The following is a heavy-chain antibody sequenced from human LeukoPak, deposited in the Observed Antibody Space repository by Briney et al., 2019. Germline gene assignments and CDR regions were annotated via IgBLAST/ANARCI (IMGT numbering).Heavy chain of an antibody. D-gene: IGHD3-22*01. CDR2: INPSGGST. CDR1: GYTFTSYY. J-gene: IGHJ4*02. CDR3: ARDYYDSSGYLKPFDY. V-gene: IGHV1-46*01. Sequence: ASVTVSCTASGYTFTSYYMHWVRQAPGQGLEWMGIINPSGGSTSYAQKFQGRVTMTRDTSTSTVYMELSSLRSEDTAVYYCARDYYDSSGYLKPFDYWGQGTLVTVSS.